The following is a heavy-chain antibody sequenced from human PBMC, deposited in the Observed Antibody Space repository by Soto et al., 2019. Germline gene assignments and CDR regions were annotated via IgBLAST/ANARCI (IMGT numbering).Heavy chain of an antibody. J-gene: IGHJ4*02. V-gene: IGHV1-8*02. CDR2: MNPNSGNT. D-gene: IGHD6-19*01. CDR3: ARGEYSSGWYSEDY. CDR1: GYTFTSYD. Sequence: ASVKVSSKASGYTFTSYDINCVRQATGQGLEWMGWMNPNSGNTGYAQKFQGRVTMTRNTSISTAYMELSSLRSEDTAVYYCARGEYSSGWYSEDYWGQGTLVSVSS.